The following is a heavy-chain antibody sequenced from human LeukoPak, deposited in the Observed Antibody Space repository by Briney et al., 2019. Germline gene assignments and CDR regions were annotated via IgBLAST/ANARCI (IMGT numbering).Heavy chain of an antibody. J-gene: IGHJ4*02. CDR3: ARDFGGTAMRPNELNY. CDR1: GYTFTSYY. V-gene: IGHV1-46*01. Sequence: ASVKVSCKASGYTFTSYYMHWVRQAPGQGLEWMGIINPSGGSTSYAQKFQGRVTMTRDTSTSTVYMELSSLRSEDTAVYYCARDFGGTAMRPNELNYWGQGTLVTVPS. CDR2: INPSGGST. D-gene: IGHD5-18*01.